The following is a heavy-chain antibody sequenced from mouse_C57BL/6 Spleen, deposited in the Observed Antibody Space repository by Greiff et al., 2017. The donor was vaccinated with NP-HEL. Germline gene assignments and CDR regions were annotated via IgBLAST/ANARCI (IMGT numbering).Heavy chain of an antibody. J-gene: IGHJ2*01. D-gene: IGHD1-1*01. V-gene: IGHV1-85*01. CDR1: GYTFTSYD. CDR3: ARSYGRSY. CDR2: IYPRDGST. Sequence: VQLQESGPELVKPGASVKLSCKASGYTFTSYDINWVKQRPGQGLEWIGWIYPRDGSTKYNEKFKGKATLTVDTSSSTGYMELHSLTSEDSAVYFCARSYGRSYWGQGTTLTVSS.